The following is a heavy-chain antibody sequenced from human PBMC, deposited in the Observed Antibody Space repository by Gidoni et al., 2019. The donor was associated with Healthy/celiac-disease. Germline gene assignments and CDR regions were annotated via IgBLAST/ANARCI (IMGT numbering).Heavy chain of an antibody. CDR1: GFTFSSYA. CDR3: AKGGLGMASYYYYGMDV. CDR2: ISGSGGST. Sequence: EVQLLESGGGLVQPGGSLRLSCAASGFTFSSYAMSWVRQAPGKGLEWVSAISGSGGSTYYADSVKGRFTISRDNSKNTLYLQMNSLRAEDTAVYYCAKGGLGMASYYYYGMDVWGQGTTVTVSS. D-gene: IGHD2-8*01. V-gene: IGHV3-23*01. J-gene: IGHJ6*02.